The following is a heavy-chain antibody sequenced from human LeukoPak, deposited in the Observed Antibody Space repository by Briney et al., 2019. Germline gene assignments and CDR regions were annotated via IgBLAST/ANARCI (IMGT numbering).Heavy chain of an antibody. CDR1: GFTVSYNY. CDR2: IYTTGTT. V-gene: IGHV3-53*01. Sequence: GGSLRLSCAASGFTVSYNYMSWVRQAPGKGLEWVSSIYTTGTTYYAESVKGRFTISRDSSKTTVFLQMNSQRAEDTAVYFCAAQDTFFDSWGQGTLVTVSS. CDR3: AAQDTFFDS. J-gene: IGHJ4*02. D-gene: IGHD2-15*01.